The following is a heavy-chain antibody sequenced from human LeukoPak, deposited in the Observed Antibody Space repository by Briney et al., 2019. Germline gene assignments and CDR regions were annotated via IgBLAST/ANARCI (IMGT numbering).Heavy chain of an antibody. V-gene: IGHV1-2*02. CDR2: VNPNTGTT. Sequence: ASVRVSCKTSGYPFRGYYLHWVRQAPGQGLEWMGWVNPNTGTTSSAKKFQGRVTMTTDTSINTAYMELSSLRSDDTAVYYCAKDWGIAETGLYSFDHWGQGTLVTVSS. CDR3: AKDWGIAETGLYSFDH. J-gene: IGHJ4*02. D-gene: IGHD6-19*01. CDR1: GYPFRGYY.